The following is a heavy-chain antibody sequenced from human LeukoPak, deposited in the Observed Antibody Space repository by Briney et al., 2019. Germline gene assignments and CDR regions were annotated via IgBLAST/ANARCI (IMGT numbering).Heavy chain of an antibody. CDR1: GGSFSGYD. CDR2: IDHSGNT. Sequence: PSETLSLTCAVYGGSFSGYDWSWFRQPPGKGLEWIGEIDHSGNTNYNPSLKSRVTISADTSTSQISLKLSSVTAADTAVYYCARGRMPATSVTSYWGQGALVTVSS. J-gene: IGHJ4*02. CDR3: ARGRMPATSVTSY. V-gene: IGHV4-34*01. D-gene: IGHD2-15*01.